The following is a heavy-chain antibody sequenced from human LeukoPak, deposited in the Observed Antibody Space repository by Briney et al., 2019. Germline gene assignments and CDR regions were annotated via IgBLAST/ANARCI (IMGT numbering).Heavy chain of an antibody. V-gene: IGHV4-39*01. D-gene: IGHD3-3*01. CDR1: GGSISSSSYH. CDR2: IYYSGST. Sequence: PSETLSLTCTVSGGSISSSSYHWGWIRQPPGKGLEWIGSIYYSGSTYYNPSLKSRVTISVDTSKNQFSLKLSSVTAADTAVYYCARLFGNPDFDYWGQGTLVTVSS. J-gene: IGHJ4*02. CDR3: ARLFGNPDFDY.